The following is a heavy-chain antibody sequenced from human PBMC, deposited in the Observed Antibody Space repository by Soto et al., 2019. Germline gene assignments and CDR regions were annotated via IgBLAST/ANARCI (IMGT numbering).Heavy chain of an antibody. Sequence: GGSLRLSCVASGFIMSGYYMSWIRQGPGQGLEWLAYISGSGTTIAYADSVRGRFTISRDNAKNSLYLQMNSLEADDTAVYYCARVWAYLDHWGQGTPVTVSS. V-gene: IGHV3-11*01. CDR1: GFIMSGYY. CDR3: ARVWAYLDH. J-gene: IGHJ4*02. CDR2: ISGSGTTI. D-gene: IGHD7-27*01.